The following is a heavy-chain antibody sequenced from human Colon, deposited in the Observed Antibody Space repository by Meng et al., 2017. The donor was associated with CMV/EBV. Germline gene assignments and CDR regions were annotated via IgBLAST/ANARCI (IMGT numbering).Heavy chain of an antibody. J-gene: IGHJ5*02. V-gene: IGHV3-23*01. CDR2: IGADGAGI. CDR1: GFTFSNYA. D-gene: IGHD6-19*01. Sequence: GESLKISCAASGFTFSNYAMSWVRQAPGKGLEWVSAIGADGAGIFYADSVKGRFTISEDNSKNTLFLQMNNLRAEDTGLYYCARPGLTVAGTRWFDPWGQGTLVTVSS. CDR3: ARPGLTVAGTRWFDP.